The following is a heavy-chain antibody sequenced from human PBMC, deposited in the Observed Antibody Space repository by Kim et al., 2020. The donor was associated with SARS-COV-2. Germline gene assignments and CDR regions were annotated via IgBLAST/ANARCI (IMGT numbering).Heavy chain of an antibody. J-gene: IGHJ3*02. V-gene: IGHV4-59*01. D-gene: IGHD3-3*01. CDR1: GGSISSYY. Sequence: SETLSLTCTVSGGSISSYYWSWIRQPPGKGLEWIGYIYYSGSTNYNPSLKSRVTISVDTSKNQFSLKLSSVTAADTAVYYCARGQVECAFDIWGQGTMVTVSS. CDR2: IYYSGST. CDR3: ARGQVECAFDI.